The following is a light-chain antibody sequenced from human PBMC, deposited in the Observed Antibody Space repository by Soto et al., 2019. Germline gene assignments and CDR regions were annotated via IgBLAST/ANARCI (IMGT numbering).Light chain of an antibody. CDR1: SSDVDDYRY. Sequence: QSALAQPRSVSGSPGQLLTISCTGTSSDVDDYRYVSWHQQYPGKAPKLVIYDGTKRPSGVPDRFSGSNSGNTASLTISGLQAEDEADYYCCSYVTTPEIFGTGTKVTVL. CDR3: CSYVTTPEI. CDR2: DGT. J-gene: IGLJ1*01. V-gene: IGLV2-11*01.